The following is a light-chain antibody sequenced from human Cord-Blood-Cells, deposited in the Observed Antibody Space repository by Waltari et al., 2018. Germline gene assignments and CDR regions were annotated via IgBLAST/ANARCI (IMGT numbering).Light chain of an antibody. CDR2: SNN. V-gene: IGLV1-44*01. CDR1: SPNIGSNT. Sequence: QSVLTQPPSASGTPGPRVTLSCSGSSPNIGSNTLNWYQQLPGTAPKLLIYSNNQRPSGVPDRFSGSKSGTSASLAISGLQSEDEADYYCAAWDDSLNGWVFGGGTKLTVL. CDR3: AAWDDSLNGWV. J-gene: IGLJ3*02.